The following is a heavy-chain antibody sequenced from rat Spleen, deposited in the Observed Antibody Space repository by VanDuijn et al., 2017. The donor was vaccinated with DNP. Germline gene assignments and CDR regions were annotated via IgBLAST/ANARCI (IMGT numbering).Heavy chain of an antibody. Sequence: EVQLVESGGGLVQPGRSLKLSCAASGFTFSDYYMAWVRQAPTKGLEWVATILYDGTRTYYRDSVKGRFTISRDDAKNTLYLQMNSLRSEDTATYYCAARYSSSWFAYWGQGTLVTVSS. CDR1: GFTFSDYY. J-gene: IGHJ3*01. CDR3: AARYSSSWFAY. CDR2: ILYDGTRT. V-gene: IGHV5S10*01. D-gene: IGHD1-2*01.